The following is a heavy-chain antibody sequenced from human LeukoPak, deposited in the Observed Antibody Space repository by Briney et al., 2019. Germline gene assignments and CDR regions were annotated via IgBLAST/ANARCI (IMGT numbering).Heavy chain of an antibody. J-gene: IGHJ6*04. D-gene: IGHD2-2*02. Sequence: GGSLRLSCTASGFTFRAHWMTWVRQAPGKGLEWVANTNHDGTEKNSIDSVKGRFTISRDNTKNSLYLQMNSLGAEDAAVYFCARDGYNYAMDVWGKGTTVTVSS. CDR3: ARDGYNYAMDV. V-gene: IGHV3-7*03. CDR2: TNHDGTEK. CDR1: GFTFRAHW.